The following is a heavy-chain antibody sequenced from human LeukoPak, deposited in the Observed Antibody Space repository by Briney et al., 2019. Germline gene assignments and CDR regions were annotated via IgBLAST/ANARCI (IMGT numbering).Heavy chain of an antibody. D-gene: IGHD3-10*01. CDR2: IDPSGGST. CDR1: GYTFTTYY. V-gene: IGHV1-46*01. Sequence: GASVKVSCKASGYTFTTYYMHWVRQAPGQGLEWMGVIDPSGGSTTHAQRFQGRVTMTRDTSTSTVYMELSSLRSDDTAVYYCARGGGIRGVTVSFFDHWGQGTLVTVSS. CDR3: ARGGGIRGVTVSFFDH. J-gene: IGHJ4*02.